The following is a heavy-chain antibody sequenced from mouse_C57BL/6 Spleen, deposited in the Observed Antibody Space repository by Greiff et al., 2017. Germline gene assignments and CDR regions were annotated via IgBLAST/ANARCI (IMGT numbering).Heavy chain of an antibody. CDR3: QITTVVAHYAMDY. D-gene: IGHD1-1*01. CDR1: GYTFTDYN. Sequence: VQLQQSGPELVKPGASVKMSCKASGYTFTDYNMHWVKQSHGKSLEWIGYINPNNGGTSYNQKFKGKATLTVNKSSSTAYMELRSLTSEDSAVYYCQITTVVAHYAMDYWGQGTSVTVSS. CDR2: INPNNGGT. J-gene: IGHJ4*01. V-gene: IGHV1-22*01.